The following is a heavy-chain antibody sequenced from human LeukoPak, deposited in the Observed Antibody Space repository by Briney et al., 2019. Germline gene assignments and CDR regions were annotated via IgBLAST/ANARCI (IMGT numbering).Heavy chain of an antibody. D-gene: IGHD2-21*02. CDR1: GFTFSSYW. J-gene: IGHJ3*02. Sequence: PGGSLRLSCAASGFTFSSYWMSWVRQAPGKGLEWVANIKQDGSEKYYVDSVKGRFTISRDNAKDSLYLQMNSLRAEDTAVYYCARFQAYCGGDCYPDAFDIWGQGTMVTVSS. CDR3: ARFQAYCGGDCYPDAFDI. V-gene: IGHV3-7*01. CDR2: IKQDGSEK.